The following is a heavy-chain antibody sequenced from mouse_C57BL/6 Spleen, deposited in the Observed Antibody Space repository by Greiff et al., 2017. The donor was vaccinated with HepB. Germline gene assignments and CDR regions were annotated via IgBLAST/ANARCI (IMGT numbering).Heavy chain of an antibody. J-gene: IGHJ1*03. CDR1: GYTFTDYY. CDR2: IYPGSGNT. V-gene: IGHV1-76*01. Sequence: QVQLKESGAELVRPGASVKLSCKASGYTFTDYYINWVKQRPGQGLEWIARIYPGSGNTYYNEKFKGKATLTAEKSSSTAYMQLSSLTSEDSAVYLCARNWNYGRGYFDVWGTGTTVTVSS. CDR3: ARNWNYGRGYFDV. D-gene: IGHD1-1*01.